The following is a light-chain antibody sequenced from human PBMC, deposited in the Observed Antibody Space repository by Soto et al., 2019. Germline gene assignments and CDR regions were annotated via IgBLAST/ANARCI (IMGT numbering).Light chain of an antibody. CDR2: DVS. CDR3: CSYAGIYTWV. V-gene: IGLV2-11*01. CDR1: SSDVGGYNY. J-gene: IGLJ3*02. Sequence: QPVLTQPRSVSGSPGQSVTISCTGTSSDVGGYNYVSWYQQHPGKAPKLMIYDVSQRPSGVPDRFSGSKSGNTASLTISGLQAEDEADYYCCSYAGIYTWVFGGGTKLTVL.